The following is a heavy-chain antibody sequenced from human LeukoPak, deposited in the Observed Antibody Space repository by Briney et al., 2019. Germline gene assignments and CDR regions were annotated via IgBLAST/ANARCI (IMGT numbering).Heavy chain of an antibody. Sequence: GGSLRLSCAASGFTFSNAWMSWVRQAPGKGLEWVGRIKSKTDGGTTDYAAPVKGRFTISRDDSKNTLYLQMNSPKTEDTAVYYCTTRPVYYYDSSGYRDYFDYWGQGTLVTVSS. D-gene: IGHD3-22*01. CDR1: GFTFSNAW. J-gene: IGHJ4*02. CDR2: IKSKTDGGTT. CDR3: TTRPVYYYDSSGYRDYFDY. V-gene: IGHV3-15*01.